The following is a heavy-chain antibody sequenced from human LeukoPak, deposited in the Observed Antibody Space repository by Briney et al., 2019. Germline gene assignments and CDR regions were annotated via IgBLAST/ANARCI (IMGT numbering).Heavy chain of an antibody. J-gene: IGHJ4*02. D-gene: IGHD3-22*01. Sequence: PGGSLRLSCAASGFTFDDYAMHWVRQAPGKGLEWVSGISWNSGSIGYADSVKGRFTISRDNAKNSLYLQMNSLRAEDTALYYCAKDSYDSSGYPGGFDYWGQGTLVTASS. CDR2: ISWNSGSI. V-gene: IGHV3-9*01. CDR3: AKDSYDSSGYPGGFDY. CDR1: GFTFDDYA.